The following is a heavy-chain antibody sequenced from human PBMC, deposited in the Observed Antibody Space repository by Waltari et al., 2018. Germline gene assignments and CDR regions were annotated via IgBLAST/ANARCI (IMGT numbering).Heavy chain of an antibody. Sequence: QVQLQQWGAGLLKPSETLSLTCAVYGGSFSGYYWRWIRQPPGKGLEWIGEINHSGSTNYNPSLKSRVTISVDTSKNQFSLKLSSVTAADTAVYYCASGTIFGVVPRGYYYGMDVWGQGTTVTVSS. J-gene: IGHJ6*02. CDR3: ASGTIFGVVPRGYYYGMDV. V-gene: IGHV4-34*01. D-gene: IGHD3-3*01. CDR2: INHSGST. CDR1: GGSFSGYY.